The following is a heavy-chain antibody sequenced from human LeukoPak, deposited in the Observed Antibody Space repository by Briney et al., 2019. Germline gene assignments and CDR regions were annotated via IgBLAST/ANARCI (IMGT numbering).Heavy chain of an antibody. CDR1: GFTFSSYS. J-gene: IGHJ5*02. Sequence: PGGSLRLSCAASGFTFSSYSMNWVRQAPGKGLEWVSSISSSSSYIYYADSVKGRFTISRDNAKNSLYLQMNSLRAEDTAVYYCARSGVTIFGVVSRWFDPWGQGTLVTVSS. CDR2: ISSSSSYI. V-gene: IGHV3-21*01. D-gene: IGHD3-3*01. CDR3: ARSGVTIFGVVSRWFDP.